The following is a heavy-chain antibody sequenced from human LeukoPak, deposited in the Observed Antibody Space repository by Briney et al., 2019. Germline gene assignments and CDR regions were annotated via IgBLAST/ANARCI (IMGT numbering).Heavy chain of an antibody. Sequence: GGSLRLSCAACGFTFDDYATHGVRQAPGKGLEWVSGISWNSVNIGYADSVKGRFTISRDNAKNSLFLQMNSLRPEDTALYYCAKDPDSSTWTPPDFWGQGTLVTVSS. V-gene: IGHV3-9*01. CDR1: GFTFDDYA. D-gene: IGHD6-13*01. CDR3: AKDPDSSTWTPPDF. J-gene: IGHJ4*02. CDR2: ISWNSVNI.